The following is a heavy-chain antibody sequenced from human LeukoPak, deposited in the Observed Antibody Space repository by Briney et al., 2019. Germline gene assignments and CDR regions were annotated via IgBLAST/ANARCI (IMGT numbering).Heavy chain of an antibody. CDR2: LNQDGSEK. CDR3: ARFGVPDSSGTSFQH. V-gene: IGHV3-7*01. CDR1: GFTFSSYA. J-gene: IGHJ1*01. D-gene: IGHD3-22*01. Sequence: GGSLRLSCAASGFTFSSYAMSWVRQAPGKGLEWVANLNQDGSEKYYVDSVRGRFTISRDNAKNSLYLQMNTLRAEDTAVYYCARFGVPDSSGTSFQHWGQGTLVTVSS.